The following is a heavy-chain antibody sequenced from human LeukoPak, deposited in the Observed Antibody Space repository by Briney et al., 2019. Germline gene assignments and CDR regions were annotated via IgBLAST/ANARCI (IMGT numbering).Heavy chain of an antibody. D-gene: IGHD5-18*01. V-gene: IGHV1-69*05. J-gene: IGHJ4*02. CDR1: GGTFSSYA. Sequence: SVKVSCKASGGTFSSYAISWVRQAPGQGLEWMGRIIPIFGTANYAQKFQGRVTITTGESTSTAYMELSSLRSEDTAVYYCARDPGSLDTAMAFDYWGQGTLVTVSS. CDR3: ARDPGSLDTAMAFDY. CDR2: IIPIFGTA.